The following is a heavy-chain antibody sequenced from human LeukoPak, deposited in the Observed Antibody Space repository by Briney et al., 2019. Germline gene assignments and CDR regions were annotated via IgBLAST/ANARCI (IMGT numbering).Heavy chain of an antibody. Sequence: GGSLRLSCAASGFIFDDYAMHWVRQALGKGLEWVSLISGDGGRTYYTDSVKGRFTISRDNSKHSLYLQMNSLRTEDTALYYCTKNGGYSDAFDIWGQGTMVTVSS. V-gene: IGHV3-43*02. CDR3: TKNGGYSDAFDI. CDR2: ISGDGGRT. CDR1: GFIFDDYA. D-gene: IGHD3-10*01. J-gene: IGHJ3*02.